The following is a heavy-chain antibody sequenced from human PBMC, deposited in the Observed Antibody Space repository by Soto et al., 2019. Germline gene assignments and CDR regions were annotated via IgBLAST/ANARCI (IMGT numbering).Heavy chain of an antibody. CDR1: GFTFSSYA. J-gene: IGHJ5*02. CDR3: ARDNIVATITLVGDWFDP. D-gene: IGHD5-12*01. Sequence: PGGSLRLSCAASGFTFSSYAMHWVRQAPGKGLEWVAVISYDGSNKYYADSVKGRFTISRDNSKNTLYLQMNGLRAEDTAVYYCARDNIVATITLVGDWFDPWGQGTLVTVSS. CDR2: ISYDGSNK. V-gene: IGHV3-30-3*01.